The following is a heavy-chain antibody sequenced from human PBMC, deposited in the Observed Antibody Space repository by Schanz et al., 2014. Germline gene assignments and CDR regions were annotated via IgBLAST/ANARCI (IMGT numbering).Heavy chain of an antibody. D-gene: IGHD3-9*01. V-gene: IGHV3-NL1*01. CDR3: AKHVRSLTGNDY. J-gene: IGHJ4*02. Sequence: QVQLVESGGGVVQPGRSLRLSCAASGFTFSKYGVHWVRQAPGKGLEWVSGIGGSGDSTHYADSVKGRFIISRDNSKKTLYLQVNSLRAEDTAVYYCAKHVRSLTGNDYWGQGTLVTVSS. CDR1: GFTFSKYG. CDR2: IGGSGDST.